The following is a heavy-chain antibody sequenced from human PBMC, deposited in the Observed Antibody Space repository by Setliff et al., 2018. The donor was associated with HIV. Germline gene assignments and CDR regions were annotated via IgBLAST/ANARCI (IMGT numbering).Heavy chain of an antibody. V-gene: IGHV1-2*02. CDR1: GYTFTAYF. J-gene: IGHJ5*02. CDR3: ARGGYYTSGTWFDP. CDR2: ISPNTGDT. Sequence: ASVKVSCKTAGYTFTAYFSQWVRQAPGQGLEWIGWISPNTGDTGIALKFQGRVTMTRDTSTSTTYLELDRLTYDDTAIYYCARGGYYTSGTWFDPWGQGTLVTVSS. D-gene: IGHD3-10*01.